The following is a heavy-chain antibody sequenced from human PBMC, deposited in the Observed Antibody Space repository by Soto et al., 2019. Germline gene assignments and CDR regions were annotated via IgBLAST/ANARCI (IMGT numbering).Heavy chain of an antibody. V-gene: IGHV3-11*06. D-gene: IGHD1-1*01. CDR2: SSNSGTFS. CDR1: GGSISGSY. J-gene: IGHJ4*02. Sequence: QVQLQESGPGLVKPSETLSLTCSVSGGSISGSYWSWIRQSPGKGLEWISYSSNSGTFSRYADSVKGRFSISRDNTKNLLYLQMNSLRAEDTAVYYCARSGDNYNRLDYWGQGTPVTVSS. CDR3: ARSGDNYNRLDY.